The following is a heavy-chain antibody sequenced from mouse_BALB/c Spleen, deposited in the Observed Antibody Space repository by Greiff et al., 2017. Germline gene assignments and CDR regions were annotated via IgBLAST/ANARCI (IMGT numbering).Heavy chain of an antibody. V-gene: IGHV5-17*02. Sequence: EVMLVASGGGLVQPGGSRKLSCAASGFTFSSFGMHWVRQAPEKGLEWVAYISSGSSTIYYADTVKGRFTISRDNPKNTLFLQMTSLRSEDTAMYYCARSRSMDYWGQGTSVTVSS. J-gene: IGHJ4*01. CDR3: ARSRSMDY. CDR1: GFTFSSFG. CDR2: ISSGSSTI.